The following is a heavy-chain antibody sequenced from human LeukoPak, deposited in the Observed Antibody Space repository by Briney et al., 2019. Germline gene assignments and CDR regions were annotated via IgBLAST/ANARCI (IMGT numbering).Heavy chain of an antibody. CDR3: AKYFQGGSGACTLDY. CDR2: IRYDGNNK. D-gene: IGHD2-21*02. CDR1: GFSFNSFG. J-gene: IGHJ4*02. V-gene: IGHV3-30*02. Sequence: GGSLRLTCVAYGFSFNSFGRHRVRPGPGKGLKGGAFIRYDGNNKYYRDSVRGRFTIYRDNSKNSLYLQMNTVRVEDTALFYCAKYFQGGSGACTLDYWGQGTLVTVSS.